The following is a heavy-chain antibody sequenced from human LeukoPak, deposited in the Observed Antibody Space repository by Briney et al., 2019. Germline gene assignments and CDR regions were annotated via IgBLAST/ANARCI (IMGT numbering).Heavy chain of an antibody. CDR2: THYDGRT. J-gene: IGHJ4*02. CDR1: GASMSGQH. CDR3: ARHLNGGTHPLDN. D-gene: IGHD2-8*01. Sequence: SETLSLTCTVSGASMSGQHWSWIRQAPGKGLEWIAWTHYDGRTNYNPSLKSRLSLSVDTSTNQFSLSLNSVTAADTAVYFCARHLNGGTHPLDNWGPGIRVIVS. V-gene: IGHV4-59*08.